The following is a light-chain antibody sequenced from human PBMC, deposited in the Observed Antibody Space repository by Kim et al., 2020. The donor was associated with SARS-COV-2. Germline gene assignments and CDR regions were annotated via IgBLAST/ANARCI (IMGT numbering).Light chain of an antibody. V-gene: IGLV1-47*01. CDR1: FSNLGSNS. Sequence: GERVTISWSGSFSNLGSNSAGWFQQLPGASPTLLICKNNQRPSGVPDRFSGSKSGTSTSLAITGLRSEDEADYYCASWDDRLSALLFGGATQLTVL. CDR2: KNN. CDR3: ASWDDRLSALL. J-gene: IGLJ2*01.